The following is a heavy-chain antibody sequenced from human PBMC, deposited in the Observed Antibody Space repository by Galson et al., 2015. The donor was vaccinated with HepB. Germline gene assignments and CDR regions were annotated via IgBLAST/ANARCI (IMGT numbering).Heavy chain of an antibody. J-gene: IGHJ4*02. Sequence: SVKVSCKASGYTFTSYGISWVRQAPGQGLEWMGWISAYNGNTNYAQKLQGRVTMTTDTSTSTAYMELRSLRSDDTAVYYCARVQFGELSPYYFDYWGQGTLVTVSS. V-gene: IGHV1-18*01. CDR3: ARVQFGELSPYYFDY. CDR1: GYTFTSYG. CDR2: ISAYNGNT. D-gene: IGHD3-10*01.